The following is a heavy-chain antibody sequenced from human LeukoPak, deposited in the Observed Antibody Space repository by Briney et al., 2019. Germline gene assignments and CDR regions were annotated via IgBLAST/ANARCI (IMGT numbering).Heavy chain of an antibody. Sequence: GASVKVSCKASGYTFTSYGISWVRQAPGQGLEWMGWISAYNGNTNYAQKLQGRVTMTTNTSTSTAYMELRSLRSDGTAVYYCARMVYDSSGYSTPHPDYWGQGTLVTVSS. CDR3: ARMVYDSSGYSTPHPDY. D-gene: IGHD3-22*01. CDR2: ISAYNGNT. CDR1: GYTFTSYG. V-gene: IGHV1-18*01. J-gene: IGHJ4*02.